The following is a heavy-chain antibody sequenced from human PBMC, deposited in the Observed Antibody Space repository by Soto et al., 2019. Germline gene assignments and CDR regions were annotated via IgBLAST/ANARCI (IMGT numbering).Heavy chain of an antibody. Sequence: EVRLLESGGGLVQPGGSLRLCCAGSGFTFSSNAMSWVRQAPGKGLEWVSSVSGDGYASDYADSVKGRFTVSRHNSKNTLYLQMNSLRAEDTAVYYFAKRHYYGSGSFALATWGQGTLVTVSS. CDR2: VSGDGYAS. J-gene: IGHJ4*03. CDR3: AKRHYYGSGSFALAT. D-gene: IGHD3-10*01. CDR1: GFTFSSNA. V-gene: IGHV3-23*01.